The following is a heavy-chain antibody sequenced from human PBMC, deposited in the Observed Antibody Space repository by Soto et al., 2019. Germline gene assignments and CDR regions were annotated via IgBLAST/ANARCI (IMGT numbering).Heavy chain of an antibody. D-gene: IGHD3-10*01. CDR3: AREPRYRLWFGNPDYYYYYGMDV. Sequence: SLRLSCAASGFTFSSYGMHWVRQAPGKGLEWVAVIWYDGSNKYYADSVKGRFTISRDNSKNTLYLQMNSLRAEDTAVYYCAREPRYRLWFGNPDYYYYYGMDVWGQGTTVTVSS. J-gene: IGHJ6*02. CDR2: IWYDGSNK. CDR1: GFTFSSYG. V-gene: IGHV3-33*01.